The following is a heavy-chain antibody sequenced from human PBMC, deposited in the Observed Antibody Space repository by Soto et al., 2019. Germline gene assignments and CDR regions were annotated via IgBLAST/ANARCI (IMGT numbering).Heavy chain of an antibody. CDR1: GYGFTGYY. J-gene: IGHJ3*01. CDR2: INPRTGDT. Sequence: QVQLEQSGAEVKKSGASVTLSCKASGYGFTGYYIHWVRQARGKGLEWMGWINPRTGDTSFVDKYEGMVSGITDTSISTAYLEMQSLTSDDTAVYYCAIIMGHRDAFSVWGQGTTVTVSS. D-gene: IGHD2-8*01. CDR3: AIIMGHRDAFSV. V-gene: IGHV1-2*02.